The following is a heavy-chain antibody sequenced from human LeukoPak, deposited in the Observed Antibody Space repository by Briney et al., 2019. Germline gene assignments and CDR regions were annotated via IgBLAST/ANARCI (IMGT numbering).Heavy chain of an antibody. J-gene: IGHJ2*01. CDR1: GFTFSDYS. Sequence: GGSLRLSCAASGFTFSDYSMNWVRQAPGKGLEWISYIGIDSGNTNYADSVKGRFTISGDKAKNSLYLQMNSLRVEDTAVYYCARDASLGYFDLWGRGTLVTVSS. CDR2: IGIDSGNT. V-gene: IGHV3-48*01. D-gene: IGHD2-15*01. CDR3: ARDASLGYFDL.